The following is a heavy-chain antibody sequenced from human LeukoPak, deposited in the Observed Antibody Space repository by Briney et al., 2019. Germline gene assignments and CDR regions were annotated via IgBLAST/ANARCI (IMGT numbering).Heavy chain of an antibody. J-gene: IGHJ4*02. CDR2: IGGSGGGR. Sequence: PGGSLRLSCAASGFTFRTQAPGKGLEWVSGIGGSGGGRYYADSVKGRFTISGDNSKNTLYPRVNSLRAEDTAVYSCARVAPRSDSSAWNYFDSWGQGTLVTVSS. V-gene: IGHV3-23*01. CDR3: ARVAPRSDSSAWNYFDS. CDR1: GFTFRT. D-gene: IGHD6-19*01.